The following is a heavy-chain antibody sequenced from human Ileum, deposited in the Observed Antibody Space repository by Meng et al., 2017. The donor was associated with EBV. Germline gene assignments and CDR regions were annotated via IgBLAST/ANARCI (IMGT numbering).Heavy chain of an antibody. V-gene: IGHV3-23*01. CDR1: GFTFTSYA. CDR3: AKKESSGYQPYDY. J-gene: IGHJ4*02. Sequence: EGQLLGYGGGLGQPGGSLRLSCATSGFTFTSYAMSWVRQAPGKGLEWVSTLSGSSGGTYYADSVKGRFTISRDNSKNTLYLQMNSLKAEDTAVYYCAKKESSGYQPYDYWGQGTLVTVSS. CDR2: LSGSSGGT. D-gene: IGHD2-2*01.